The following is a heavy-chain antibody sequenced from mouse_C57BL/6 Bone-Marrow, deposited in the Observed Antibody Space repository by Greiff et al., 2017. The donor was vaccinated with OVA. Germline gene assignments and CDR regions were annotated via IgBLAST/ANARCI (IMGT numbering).Heavy chain of an antibody. CDR2: ISSGSSTI. CDR1: GFTFSDYG. V-gene: IGHV5-17*01. Sequence: EVKVVESGGGLVKPGGSLKLSCAASGFTFSDYGMHWVRQAPEKGLEWVAYISSGSSTIYYADTVKGRFTISRDNAKNTLFLQMTSLRSEDTAMYYCARRFLYFLAYWGQGTLVTVSA. J-gene: IGHJ3*01. D-gene: IGHD1-2*01. CDR3: ARRFLYFLAY.